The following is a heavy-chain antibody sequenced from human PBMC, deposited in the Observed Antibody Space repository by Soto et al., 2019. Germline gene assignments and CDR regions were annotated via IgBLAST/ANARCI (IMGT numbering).Heavy chain of an antibody. V-gene: IGHV4-59*08. CDR1: GGSITSHY. D-gene: IGHD3-10*01. CDR2: IHHSGST. Sequence: QVQLQESGPGLVKPSETLSLTCSVSGGSITSHYCSWFRQPPGMGLEWIGYIHHSGSTSYNPSLKSRVTMSVDTSKNQFSLKVSSVTAADTALYYCARQGFGQLHGLVDVWGPGTTVTVSS. CDR3: ARQGFGQLHGLVDV. J-gene: IGHJ6*02.